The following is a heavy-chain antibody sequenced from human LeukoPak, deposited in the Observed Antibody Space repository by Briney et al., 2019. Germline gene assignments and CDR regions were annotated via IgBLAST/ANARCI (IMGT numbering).Heavy chain of an antibody. CDR3: ARRRRRGIQLFDY. V-gene: IGHV4-38-2*01. Sequence: SETLSLTCAVSGYSISNDYYWGWIRQPPGKGLEWIGSIYYSGSTYYNPSLKSRVTISVDTSKNQFSLKLSSVTAADTAVYYCARRRRRGIQLFDYWGQGTLVTVSS. D-gene: IGHD5-18*01. CDR2: IYYSGST. J-gene: IGHJ4*02. CDR1: GYSISNDYY.